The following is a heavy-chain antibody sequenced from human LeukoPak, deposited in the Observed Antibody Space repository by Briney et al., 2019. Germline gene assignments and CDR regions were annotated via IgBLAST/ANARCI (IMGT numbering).Heavy chain of an antibody. CDR1: GGSISGFY. D-gene: IGHD4-11*01. CDR2: IYYSGST. CDR3: ARGPLEIVAAYDYSNFFFDY. V-gene: IGHV4-59*12. J-gene: IGHJ4*02. Sequence: SETLSLTCIVSGGSISGFYWSWIRQPPGKGLEWIGSIYYSGSTYYNPSLKSRVTMSVDTSKNQFSLKLSSVTAADTAVYYCARGPLEIVAAYDYSNFFFDYWGQGTLVTVSS.